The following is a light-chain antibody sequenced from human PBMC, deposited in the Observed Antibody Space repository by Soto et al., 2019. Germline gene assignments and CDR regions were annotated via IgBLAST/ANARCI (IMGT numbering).Light chain of an antibody. V-gene: IGKV3-15*01. J-gene: IGKJ2*01. Sequence: EIVMTQSPATLSVSPGESTTLSCRASQSGSSNLAWYQQKPGQAPSLLIYGASTSSTGIPDSFSGSGSGTEFTLTISILQSEDFAVYYCQQYNNWPYTFGQGTKLEIK. CDR3: QQYNNWPYT. CDR2: GAS. CDR1: QSGSSN.